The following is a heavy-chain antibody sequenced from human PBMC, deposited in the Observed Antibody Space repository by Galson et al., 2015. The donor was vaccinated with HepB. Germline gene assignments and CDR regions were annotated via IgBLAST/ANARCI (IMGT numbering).Heavy chain of an antibody. CDR1: GFTFNNYG. CDR3: ARDQQLVSRVYQYYAMDV. J-gene: IGHJ6*02. D-gene: IGHD6-6*01. CDR2: IWYDGGNK. V-gene: IGHV3-33*01. Sequence: SLRLSCAASGFTFNNYGMHWVRQAPGKGLEWVAVIWYDGGNKYYADSVKGRFTISRDNSKNTLYLQMNSLRAEDTAVYYCARDQQLVSRVYQYYAMDVWGQGTTVTVSS.